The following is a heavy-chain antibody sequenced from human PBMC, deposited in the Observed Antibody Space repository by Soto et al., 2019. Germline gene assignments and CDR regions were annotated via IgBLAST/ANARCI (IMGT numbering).Heavy chain of an antibody. CDR2: ISGSGGST. J-gene: IGHJ4*02. CDR1: GFTFSSYA. Sequence: GGSLRLSCAASGFTFSSYAMSWVRQAPGKGLEWVSAISGSGGSTYYADSVKGRFTISRDNSKNTLYLQMNSLRAEDTAVYYCAKDSLPPAYDFWSGYPKPIPKFSYWEDYWGQGTLVTVSS. CDR3: AKDSLPPAYDFWSGYPKPIPKFSYWEDY. V-gene: IGHV3-23*01. D-gene: IGHD3-3*01.